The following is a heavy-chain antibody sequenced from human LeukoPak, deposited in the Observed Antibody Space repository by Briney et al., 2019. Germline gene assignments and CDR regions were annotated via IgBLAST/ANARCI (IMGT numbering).Heavy chain of an antibody. CDR3: ARDQGCSSTSCYGGWFDP. J-gene: IGHJ5*02. Sequence: GASVKVSCKASGYTFTSYGISWVRQAPGQGLEWMGWINPNSGGTNYAQKFQGRVTMTRDTSISTAYMELSRLRSDDTAVYYCARDQGCSSTSCYGGWFDPWGQGTLVTVSS. D-gene: IGHD2-2*01. V-gene: IGHV1-2*02. CDR1: GYTFTSYG. CDR2: INPNSGGT.